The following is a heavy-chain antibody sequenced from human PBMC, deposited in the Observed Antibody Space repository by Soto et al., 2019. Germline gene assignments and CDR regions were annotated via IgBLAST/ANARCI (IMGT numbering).Heavy chain of an antibody. Sequence: QVQLVQSGAEVKKPGSSVKVSCKASGGTFSTYTFSWVRQAPGQGLEWMGRIIPFVGTTNYAPKFQGRVTITAAKSTSTAYMELSSLRSEDTAVYYCAREDYDDYYFDSWGQGTLVTVSS. D-gene: IGHD4-17*01. CDR2: IIPFVGTT. J-gene: IGHJ4*02. V-gene: IGHV1-69*08. CDR1: GGTFSTYT. CDR3: AREDYDDYYFDS.